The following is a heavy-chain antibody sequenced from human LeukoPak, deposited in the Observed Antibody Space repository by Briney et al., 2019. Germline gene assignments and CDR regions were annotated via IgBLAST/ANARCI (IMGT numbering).Heavy chain of an antibody. CDR2: IWYDGSNK. J-gene: IGHJ3*02. CDR1: GFTFSSYG. Sequence: GGSLRLSCAASGFTFSSYGMHWVRQAPGKGLEWVAVIWYDGSNKYYADSVKGRFTISRDNSKNTLYLQMNSLRAEDTAVYYCARESPSEFSHRSRRAFDIWGQGTMVTVSS. D-gene: IGHD1-14*01. CDR3: ARESPSEFSHRSRRAFDI. V-gene: IGHV3-33*01.